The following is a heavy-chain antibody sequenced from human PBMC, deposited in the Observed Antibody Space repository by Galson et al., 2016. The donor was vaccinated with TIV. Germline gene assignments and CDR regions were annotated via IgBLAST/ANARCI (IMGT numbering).Heavy chain of an antibody. CDR3: ARVPPAGHHWYFEL. D-gene: IGHD2-15*01. V-gene: IGHV4-61*02. CDR1: GGSISSGNYY. J-gene: IGHJ2*01. Sequence: LSLTCTVSGGSISSGNYYWSWIRQPAGKGLEWIGRIHTNGITNYNPSLKNRVTLSADTSENQFSLKLEAVTAADTAVYYCARVPPAGHHWYFELWGRGTLVTVSS. CDR2: IHTNGIT.